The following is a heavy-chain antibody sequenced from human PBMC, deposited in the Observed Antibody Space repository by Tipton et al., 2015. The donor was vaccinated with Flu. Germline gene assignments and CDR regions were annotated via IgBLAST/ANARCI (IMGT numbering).Heavy chain of an antibody. CDR1: GYTFTSYG. V-gene: IGHV1-18*01. D-gene: IGHD6-19*01. Sequence: QLVQSGAEVKKPGASVKVSCKASGYTFTSYGISWVRQAPGQGLEWMGWISAYNGNTNYAQKLQGRVTMTTDTSTSTAYMELRSLISGDTAVYYCARDLYSSGGVDYYDGMDVWGQGTTVTVSS. CDR2: ISAYNGNT. CDR3: ARDLYSSGGVDYYDGMDV. J-gene: IGHJ6*02.